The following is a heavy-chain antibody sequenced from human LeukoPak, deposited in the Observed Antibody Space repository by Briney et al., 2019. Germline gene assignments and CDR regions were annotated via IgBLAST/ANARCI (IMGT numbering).Heavy chain of an antibody. D-gene: IGHD6-13*01. CDR2: INPAGNKK. J-gene: IGHJ4*02. Sequence: GGSLRLSCAASGLMFNGYWMHWFRQVPGKGLVWVSEINPAGNKKNYADSVWGRFTVSRDNAKDTVYLQMDRVSVGDTTVYYCARGTVGAPGFDYWGQGTLVSVSS. CDR3: ARGTVGAPGFDY. CDR1: GLMFNGYW. V-gene: IGHV3-74*01.